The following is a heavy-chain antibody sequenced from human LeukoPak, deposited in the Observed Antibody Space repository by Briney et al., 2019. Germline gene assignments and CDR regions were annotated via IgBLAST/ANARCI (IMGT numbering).Heavy chain of an antibody. V-gene: IGHV3-30-3*01. D-gene: IGHD3-22*01. CDR3: ASDSSGYYYVGYFQH. CDR1: GFTFSSYA. Sequence: GRSLRLSCAASGFTFSSYAMHWVRQAPGKGLEWVAVISYDGSNKYYADSVKGRFTISRDNSKNTLYLQMNSLRAEDTAVYYCASDSSGYYYVGYFQHWGQGTLVTVSS. CDR2: ISYDGSNK. J-gene: IGHJ1*01.